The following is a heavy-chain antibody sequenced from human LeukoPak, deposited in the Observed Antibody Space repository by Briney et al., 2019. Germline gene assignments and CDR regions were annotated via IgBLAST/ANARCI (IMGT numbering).Heavy chain of an antibody. CDR1: GFTFSSYS. CDR2: ISSSSSYI. J-gene: IGHJ1*01. CDR3: ARGPYYYDSSGYYAAEYFQH. V-gene: IGHV3-21*01. D-gene: IGHD3-22*01. Sequence: PGGSLRLSCAASGFTFSSYSMNWVRQAPGKGLEWVSSISSSSSYISYADSVKGRFTISRDNAKNSLYLQMNSLRAEDTAVYYCARGPYYYDSSGYYAAEYFQHWGQGTLVTVSS.